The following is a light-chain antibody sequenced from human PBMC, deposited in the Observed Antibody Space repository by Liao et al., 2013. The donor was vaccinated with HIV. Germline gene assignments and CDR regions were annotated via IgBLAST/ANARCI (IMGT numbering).Light chain of an antibody. Sequence: SYELSQPPSVSVSPGQTASITCSGDKLGDKYACWYHQKPGQSPVLVIYQDNKRPSGIPERFSGSNSGNTATLTISGTQAMDEADYYCQVWDSSSDHVVFGGGTKLTVL. CDR1: KLGDKY. CDR3: QVWDSSSDHVV. J-gene: IGLJ3*02. CDR2: QDN. V-gene: IGLV3-1*01.